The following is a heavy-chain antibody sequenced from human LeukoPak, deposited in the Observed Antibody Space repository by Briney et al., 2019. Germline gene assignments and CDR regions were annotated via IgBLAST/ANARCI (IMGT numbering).Heavy chain of an antibody. V-gene: IGHV3-23*01. CDR3: ASSPLAARPKLDY. CDR1: EFTFSNYA. Sequence: SGGSLRLSCAASEFTFSNYAMNWVRQAPGKRPEWVSGISSDGGSIYYADSVKGRFTISRDNSKNTLYLQINSLRAEDTAVYYCASSPLAARPKLDYWGQGTLVTVSS. J-gene: IGHJ4*02. D-gene: IGHD6-6*01. CDR2: ISSDGGSI.